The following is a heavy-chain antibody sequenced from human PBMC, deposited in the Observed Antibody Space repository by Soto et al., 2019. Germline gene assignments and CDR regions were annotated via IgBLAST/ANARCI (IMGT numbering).Heavy chain of an antibody. J-gene: IGHJ5*02. V-gene: IGHV4-31*03. CDR2: IYYSGST. D-gene: IGHD1-26*01. CDR1: GGSISSGVYY. Sequence: SETLSLTCTVSGGSISSGVYYWSWIRQHPGKGLEWIGYIYYSGSTYYNPSLKSRVTISVDTSKNQFSLKLSSVTAADTAVYYCARGLLQNWFDPWGQGALVTVSS. CDR3: ARGLLQNWFDP.